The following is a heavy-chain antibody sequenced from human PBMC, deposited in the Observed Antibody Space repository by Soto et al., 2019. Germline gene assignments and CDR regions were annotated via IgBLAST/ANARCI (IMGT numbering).Heavy chain of an antibody. J-gene: IGHJ5*02. Sequence: ETXYLTFPVSGASISGFYWSWIRKSAGKGLEWIGRIYATGTTDYNPSLKSRVMMSVDTSKKQFSLKLRSVTAADTAVYYCVRDGTKTLRDWFDPWGQGISVTVSS. CDR3: VRDGTKTLRDWFDP. V-gene: IGHV4-4*07. CDR2: IYATGTT. D-gene: IGHD1-1*01. CDR1: GASISGFY.